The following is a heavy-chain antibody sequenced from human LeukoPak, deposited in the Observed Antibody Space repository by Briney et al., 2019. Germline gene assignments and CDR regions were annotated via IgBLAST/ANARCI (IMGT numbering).Heavy chain of an antibody. J-gene: IGHJ3*02. CDR2: FNGRGGYT. D-gene: IGHD4-23*01. V-gene: IGHV3-23*01. CDR3: AKTQGLITTVVTPGAFDI. CDR1: GFTFNSYV. Sequence: PGGSLRLSCEVSGFTFNSYVMSWVRRAPGKGLEWVSSFNGRGGYTFYADSVKGRFTLSSDNSKNTLHLQMISLRAEDTAVYYCAKTQGLITTVVTPGAFDIWGQGTMVTVSS.